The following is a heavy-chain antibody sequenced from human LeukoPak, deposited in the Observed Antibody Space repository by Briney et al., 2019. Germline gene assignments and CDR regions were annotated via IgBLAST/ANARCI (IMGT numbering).Heavy chain of an antibody. D-gene: IGHD3-22*01. CDR1: GGTFSSYA. V-gene: IGHV1-69*13. Sequence: GASVKVSCKASGGTFSSYAISWVRQAPGQGLEWMGGIIPIFGTANYAQKFQGRVTITADESTSTAYMELSSLRSEDTAVCYCARDGGYYYDSSGYYILYSWGQGTLVTVSS. J-gene: IGHJ4*02. CDR3: ARDGGYYYDSSGYYILYS. CDR2: IIPIFGTA.